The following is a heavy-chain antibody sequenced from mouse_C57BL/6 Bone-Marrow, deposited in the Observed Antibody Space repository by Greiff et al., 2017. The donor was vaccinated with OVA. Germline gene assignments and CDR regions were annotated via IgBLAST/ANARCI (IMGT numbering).Heavy chain of an antibody. D-gene: IGHD2-2*01. CDR2: IHPNSGST. J-gene: IGHJ2*01. V-gene: IGHV1-64*01. CDR3: ARGGFMVTTSYFDY. Sequence: QVQLQQPGAELVKPGASVKLSCKASGYTFTSYWMHWVKQRPGQGLEWIGMIHPNSGSTNYNEKFKSKATLTVDKSSSTAYMQLSSLTSEDSAVYYCARGGFMVTTSYFDYWGQGTTLTVSS. CDR1: GYTFTSYW.